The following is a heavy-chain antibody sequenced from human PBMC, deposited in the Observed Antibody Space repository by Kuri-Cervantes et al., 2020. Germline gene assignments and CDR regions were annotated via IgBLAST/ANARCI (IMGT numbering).Heavy chain of an antibody. CDR1: GGSFSGYY. CDR3: ARDRGQQLDQNWFDP. V-gene: IGHV4-34*01. Sequence: ESLKISCAVYGGSFSGYYWSWIRQPPGKGLEWIGEINHSGSANYNPSLKSRVTISVDTSKNQFSLKLSSVTAADTAVYYCARDRGQQLDQNWFDPWGQGTLVTVSS. D-gene: IGHD6-13*01. CDR2: INHSGSA. J-gene: IGHJ5*02.